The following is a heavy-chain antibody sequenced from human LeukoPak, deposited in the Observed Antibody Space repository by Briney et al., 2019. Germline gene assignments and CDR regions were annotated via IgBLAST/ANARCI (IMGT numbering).Heavy chain of an antibody. D-gene: IGHD1-14*01. J-gene: IGHJ4*02. CDR3: ARNPIEPEQNYFDY. Sequence: ASVKVSCKASGYTFTSYGINWVRQAPGQGLEWMGRIIPILGIANYAQKFQGRVTITADKSTSTAYMELSSLRSEDTAVYYCARNPIEPEQNYFDYWGQGTLVTVSS. V-gene: IGHV1-69*04. CDR1: GYTFTSYG. CDR2: IIPILGIA.